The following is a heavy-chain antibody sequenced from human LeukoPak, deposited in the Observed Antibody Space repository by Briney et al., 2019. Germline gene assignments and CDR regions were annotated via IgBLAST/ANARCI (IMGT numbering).Heavy chain of an antibody. J-gene: IGHJ5*02. CDR3: VTQGPARSCGHDCYRASS. V-gene: IGHV3-9*01. CDR1: GFTFDDYN. CDR2: LSYNSGNI. D-gene: IGHD2-21*02. Sequence: GGSLRLSCAASGFTFDDYNMHWVRQAPGKGLDWVSGLSYNSGNIGYADSVKGRFTILRENAKNSLYLQMTSLRAEDTALYYCVTQGPARSCGHDCYRASSWGQGALVTVAS.